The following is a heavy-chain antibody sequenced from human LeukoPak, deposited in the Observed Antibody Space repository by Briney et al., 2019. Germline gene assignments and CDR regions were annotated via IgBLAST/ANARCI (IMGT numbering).Heavy chain of an antibody. V-gene: IGHV3-23*01. CDR1: GFTFSSYA. J-gene: IGHJ4*02. CDR2: ISLSGGST. D-gene: IGHD3-22*01. Sequence: GGSVRLSCAASGFTFSSYAMNWIRQAPGKGLEWVSAISLSGGSTYYADSVKGRFTISRDNSKNTLYLQMNSLRAEDTAVYFCATTRYYYDSSGYSNFDYWGRGTLVTVSS. CDR3: ATTRYYYDSSGYSNFDY.